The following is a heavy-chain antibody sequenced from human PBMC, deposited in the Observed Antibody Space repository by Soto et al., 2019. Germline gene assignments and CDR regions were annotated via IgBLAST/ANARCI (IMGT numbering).Heavy chain of an antibody. CDR2: ISSSGSTI. CDR3: AREKRGYYDFWSTTNWDSYYYYGMDV. V-gene: IGHV3-48*03. Sequence: PGGSLRLSCAASGFTFSSYEMNWVRQAPGKGLEWVSYISSSGSTIYYADSVKGRFTISRDNAKNSLYLQMNSLRAEDTAVYYCAREKRGYYDFWSTTNWDSYYYYGMDVWGQGTTVTVSS. CDR1: GFTFSSYE. D-gene: IGHD3-3*01. J-gene: IGHJ6*02.